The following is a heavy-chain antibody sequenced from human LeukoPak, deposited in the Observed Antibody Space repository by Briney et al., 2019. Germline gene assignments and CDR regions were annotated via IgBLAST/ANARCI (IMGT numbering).Heavy chain of an antibody. V-gene: IGHV3-53*01. J-gene: IGHJ2*01. CDR3: ARYDFILISYFDL. Sequence: GGSLRLSCAASGFTVSNNYMSWVRQAPGKKLEWVSDIYSDGTTFYADSVKGRFTISRDNSKNTLYLQMNSLRAEDTAVYHCARYDFILISYFDLWAVAPWSLSPQ. D-gene: IGHD3-3*01. CDR2: IYSDGTT. CDR1: GFTVSNNY.